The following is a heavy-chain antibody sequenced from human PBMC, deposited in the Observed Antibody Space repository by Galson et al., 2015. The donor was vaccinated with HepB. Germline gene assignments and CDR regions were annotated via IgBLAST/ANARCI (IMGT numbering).Heavy chain of an antibody. CDR3: ARHTYDYDSSGPFDY. J-gene: IGHJ4*02. Sequence: SLRLSCAASGFTFGTYWMSWVRQAPGKGLEWVANIKQDGSEKYYVDSVKGRFTISRDNGKNSLYLQMDSPRAGDTAVYYCARHTYDYDSSGPFDYWGQGTLVTVSS. CDR2: IKQDGSEK. D-gene: IGHD3-22*01. CDR1: GFTFGTYW. V-gene: IGHV3-7*03.